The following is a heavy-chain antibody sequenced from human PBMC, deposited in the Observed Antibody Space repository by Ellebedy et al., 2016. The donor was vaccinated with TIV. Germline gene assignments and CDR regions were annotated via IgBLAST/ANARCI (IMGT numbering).Heavy chain of an antibody. D-gene: IGHD4-23*01. J-gene: IGHJ4*02. V-gene: IGHV3-23*01. CDR2: ISRSGRYI. CDR1: GLSISDYT. Sequence: GESLKISXAVSGLSISDYTMHWVRQAPGKGLEWVSSISRSGRYIYYADSVKGRFTISRDNSKKTLYLQMDSLTAEDTARYYCAKRGVGGGNKKFFDNWGQGTVVTVSS. CDR3: AKRGVGGGNKKFFDN.